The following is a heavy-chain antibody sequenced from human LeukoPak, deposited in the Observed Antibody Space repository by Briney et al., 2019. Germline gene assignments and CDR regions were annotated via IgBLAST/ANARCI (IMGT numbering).Heavy chain of an antibody. J-gene: IGHJ4*02. D-gene: IGHD6-6*01. CDR3: ARESRYSSSSDFDY. CDR1: NDSISSGDYY. CDR2: GDYSGGT. Sequence: SETLSLTCTVSNDSISSGDYYWNWIRQPPGKGLEWIASGDYSGGTYYNPSLESRVAISADMSKNQFSLKLSSVTAADTAVYYCARESRYSSSSDFDYWGQGTLVTVSS. V-gene: IGHV4-39*07.